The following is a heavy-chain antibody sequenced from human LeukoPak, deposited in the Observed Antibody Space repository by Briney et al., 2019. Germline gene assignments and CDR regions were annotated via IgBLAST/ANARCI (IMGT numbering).Heavy chain of an antibody. Sequence: GASVKVSCKASVYTFTSYDINWVRQATGQGLEWMGWMNPNSGNTGYAQKFQGRVTMTRNTSISTAYMELSSLRSEDTAVYYCARRLATIFGVVIEYYFDYWGQGTLVTVSS. V-gene: IGHV1-8*01. CDR2: MNPNSGNT. D-gene: IGHD3-3*01. CDR3: ARRLATIFGVVIEYYFDY. J-gene: IGHJ4*02. CDR1: VYTFTSYD.